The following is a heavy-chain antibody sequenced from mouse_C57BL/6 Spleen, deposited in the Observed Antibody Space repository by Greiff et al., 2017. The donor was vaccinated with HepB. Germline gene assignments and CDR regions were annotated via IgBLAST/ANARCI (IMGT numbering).Heavy chain of an antibody. J-gene: IGHJ4*01. V-gene: IGHV1-26*01. Sequence: EVQLQQSGPELVKPGASVKISCKASGYTFTDYYMNWVKQSHGKSLEWIGDINPNNGGTSYNQKFKGKATLTVDKSSSTAYMALRSLTSEDSAVYYCAWAYDYGSSYDAMDYWGQGTSVTVSS. CDR1: GYTFTDYY. CDR3: AWAYDYGSSYDAMDY. D-gene: IGHD1-1*01. CDR2: INPNNGGT.